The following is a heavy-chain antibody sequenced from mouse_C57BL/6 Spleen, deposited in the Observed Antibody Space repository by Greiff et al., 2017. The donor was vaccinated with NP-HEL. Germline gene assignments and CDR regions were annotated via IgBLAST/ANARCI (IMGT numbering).Heavy chain of an antibody. CDR3: TGGDGYSFDY. D-gene: IGHD2-3*01. J-gene: IGHJ2*01. V-gene: IGHV6-3*01. CDR2: IRLKSDNYAT. Sequence: EVHLVESGGGLVQPGGSMKLSCVASGFTFSNYWMNWVRQSPEKGLEWVAQIRLKSDNYATHYAESVKGRFTISRDDSKSSVYLQMNNLRAEDTGIYYCTGGDGYSFDYWGQGTTLTVSS. CDR1: GFTFSNYW.